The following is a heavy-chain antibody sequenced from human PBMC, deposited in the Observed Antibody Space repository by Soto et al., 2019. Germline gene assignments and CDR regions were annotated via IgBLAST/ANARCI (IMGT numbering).Heavy chain of an antibody. CDR1: GGSVTSGSHY. CDR3: ARGNHGVHGGDY. CDR2: IYYTGST. D-gene: IGHD4-17*01. V-gene: IGHV4-61*01. Sequence: PSETLSLTCTVSGGSVTSGSHYWSWIRQPPGKGLEWIGYIYYTGSTNYNPSFKSRVSISVDTSKNQFSLKLSSMTAADTAVYYCARGNHGVHGGDYWGQGALVTVSS. J-gene: IGHJ4*02.